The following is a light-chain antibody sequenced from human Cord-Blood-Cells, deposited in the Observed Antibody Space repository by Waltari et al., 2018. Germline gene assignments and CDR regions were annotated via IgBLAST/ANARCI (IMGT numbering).Light chain of an antibody. J-gene: IGKJ2*01. CDR1: QSIRSK. V-gene: IGKV1-39*01. CDR2: AAS. Sequence: DIQMTQSPSSLSASLGERDTITWQASQSIRSKLNWYQQKPVKVPKLLIYAASSLQSGVPSRFSDSGSVTDFTLTISSLQPEDFATYYCHQSYSTPYTFGQGTKLEIK. CDR3: HQSYSTPYT.